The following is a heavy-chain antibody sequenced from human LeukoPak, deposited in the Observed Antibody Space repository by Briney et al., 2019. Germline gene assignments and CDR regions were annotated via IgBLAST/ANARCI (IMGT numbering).Heavy chain of an antibody. Sequence: SETLSLTCTVSGGSISSGSYYWSWIRQPPGKGLEWIGEINHSGSTNYNPSLKSRVTISVDTSKNQFSLKLSSVTAADTAVYYCARLWPGAYWGQGTLVTVSS. CDR2: INHSGST. CDR3: ARLWPGAY. J-gene: IGHJ4*02. CDR1: GGSISSGSYY. D-gene: IGHD3-10*01. V-gene: IGHV4-39*07.